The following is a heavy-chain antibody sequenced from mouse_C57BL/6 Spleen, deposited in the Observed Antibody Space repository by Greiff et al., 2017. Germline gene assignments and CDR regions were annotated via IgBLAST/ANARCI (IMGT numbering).Heavy chain of an antibody. CDR2: IYPRSGNT. Sequence: QVQLMESGAELARPGASVKLSCKASGYTFTSYGISWVKQRTGQGLEWIGEIYPRSGNTYYNEKFKGKATLTADKSSSTAYMELRSLTSEDSAVYFGASYWDDYYYAMDYWGQGTSVTVSS. V-gene: IGHV1-81*01. J-gene: IGHJ4*01. CDR1: GYTFTSYG. CDR3: ASYWDDYYYAMDY. D-gene: IGHD4-1*01.